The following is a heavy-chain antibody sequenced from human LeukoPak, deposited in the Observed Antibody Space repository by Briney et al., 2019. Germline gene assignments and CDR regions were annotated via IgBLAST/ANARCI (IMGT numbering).Heavy chain of an antibody. D-gene: IGHD3-10*01. Sequence: SVKVSCKASGGTFSSYAISWVRQAPGQGLEWMGGIIPIFGTANYAQKFQGRVTITADESTSTAYMELRSLRSDDTAVYYCARALLWFGEPSHIDYWGQGTLVTASS. CDR3: ARALLWFGEPSHIDY. J-gene: IGHJ4*02. V-gene: IGHV1-69*13. CDR2: IIPIFGTA. CDR1: GGTFSSYA.